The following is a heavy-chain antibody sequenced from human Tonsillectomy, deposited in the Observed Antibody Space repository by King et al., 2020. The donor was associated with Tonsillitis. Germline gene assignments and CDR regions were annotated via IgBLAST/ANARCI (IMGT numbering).Heavy chain of an antibody. V-gene: IGHV1-18*01. D-gene: IGHD2-21*02. CDR3: GRIYCGGDCYSGPWDY. J-gene: IGHJ4*02. CDR2: ISTYNGNT. CDR1: GYTFTDYG. Sequence: VQLVESGAEVKKPGASVKVSCKASGYTFTDYGVSWVRQAPGQGLEWRGWISTYNGNTNYAQKLQGRVTMTTDTSTSTAYMELRSLRSDDTAVYYGGRIYCGGDCYSGPWDYWGQGTLVTVSS.